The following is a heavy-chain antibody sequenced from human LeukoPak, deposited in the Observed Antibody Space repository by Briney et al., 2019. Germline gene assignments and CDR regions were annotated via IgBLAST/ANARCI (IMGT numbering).Heavy chain of an antibody. D-gene: IGHD1-1*01. CDR2: IKEDGSAT. J-gene: IGHJ4*02. V-gene: IGHV3-7*04. CDR1: GFTFSNYL. CDR3: ARDSPGYLADDS. Sequence: GGSLRHSCAASGFTFSNYLMTWVRQATGKGPEWVANIKEDGSATYYVDSVKGRYTISRDNAKKPLYLQMNSLRAEDTAVYYCARDSPGYLADDSWGQGTLVTVSS.